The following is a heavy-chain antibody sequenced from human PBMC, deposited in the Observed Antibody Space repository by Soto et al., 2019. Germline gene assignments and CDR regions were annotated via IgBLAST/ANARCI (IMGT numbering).Heavy chain of an antibody. V-gene: IGHV3-11*03. CDR3: ARLRLTGYFDY. Sequence: GGSRRLSCGASGFTFSDHYMTWIRQAPGKGLEWLSYVSTSSSYTNYADSVKGRFTISRDNAMNSLYLQMNSLRAEDTAVYYCARLRLTGYFDYWGQGT. J-gene: IGHJ4*02. CDR2: VSTSSSYT. CDR1: GFTFSDHY.